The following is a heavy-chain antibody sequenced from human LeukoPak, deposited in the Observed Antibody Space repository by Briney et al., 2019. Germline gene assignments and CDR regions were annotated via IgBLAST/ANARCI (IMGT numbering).Heavy chain of an antibody. Sequence: GGSLRLSCAASGFTFSSYAMHWVRQAPGKGLEWVAVISYDGSNKYYADSVKGRFTISRDNSKNTLYLQMNSLRAEDTAVYYCARGLGLGLLDAFDIWGQGTMVTVSS. J-gene: IGHJ3*02. CDR1: GFTFSSYA. CDR2: ISYDGSNK. D-gene: IGHD3/OR15-3a*01. CDR3: ARGLGLGLLDAFDI. V-gene: IGHV3-30-3*01.